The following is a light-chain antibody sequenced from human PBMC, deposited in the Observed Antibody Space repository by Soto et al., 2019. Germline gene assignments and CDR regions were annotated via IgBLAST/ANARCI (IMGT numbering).Light chain of an antibody. CDR3: QSYDSSLSGSNYV. J-gene: IGLJ1*01. Sequence: QPVLTQPPSVSGAPRQRVTISCTGSSSNIGAGYDVHWYQQLPGTAPKLLIYGNSNRPSGVPDRFSGSKSGTSASLAITGLQAEDEADYYCQSYDSSLSGSNYVFGTGTKLTVL. V-gene: IGLV1-40*01. CDR1: SSNIGAGYD. CDR2: GNS.